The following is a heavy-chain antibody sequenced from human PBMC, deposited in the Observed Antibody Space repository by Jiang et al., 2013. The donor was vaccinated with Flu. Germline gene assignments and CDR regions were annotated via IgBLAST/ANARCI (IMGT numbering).Heavy chain of an antibody. CDR1: GYSFTSYW. D-gene: IGHD6-13*01. CDR2: IYPGDSDT. Sequence: SGYSFTSYWIGWVRQMPGKGLEWMGIIYPGDSDTRYSPSFQGQVTISADKSISTAYLQWSSLKASDTAMYYCARHKGYSSSWPQTGEWGQGTLVTVSS. V-gene: IGHV5-51*01. CDR3: ARHKGYSSSWPQTGE. J-gene: IGHJ4*02.